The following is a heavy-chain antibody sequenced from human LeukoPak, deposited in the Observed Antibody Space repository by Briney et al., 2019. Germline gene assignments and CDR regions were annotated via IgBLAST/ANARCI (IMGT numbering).Heavy chain of an antibody. CDR2: IYYNGQT. J-gene: IGHJ4*02. D-gene: IGHD6-13*01. CDR3: ARVPSEDLQIAPSTFDH. V-gene: IGHV4-39*02. Sequence: SETLSLTCTVSGGSISRTTYYWGWIRQPPGKGLEWIGTIYYNGQTFYNPSLKSRVTISVDTAKNQVSLSLNSVTATDTAVYYCARVPSEDLQIAPSTFDHCGQGALVIVSS. CDR1: GGSISRTTYY.